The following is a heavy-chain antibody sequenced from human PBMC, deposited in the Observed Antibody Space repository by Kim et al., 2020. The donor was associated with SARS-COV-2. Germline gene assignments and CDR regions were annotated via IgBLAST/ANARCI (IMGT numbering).Heavy chain of an antibody. CDR2: IKTNTDGGTT. D-gene: IGHD2-8*01. J-gene: IGHJ6*03. CDR1: GFTFSNAR. Sequence: GGSLRLSCAASGFTFSNARMNWVRRAPGKGLEWVGRIKTNTDGGTTDYSAPVKGRFTISRDDTKNTLYLQMNSLKNEDTAVYYCTTSLSAGVWGKGTKVT. CDR3: TTSLSAGV. V-gene: IGHV3-15*01.